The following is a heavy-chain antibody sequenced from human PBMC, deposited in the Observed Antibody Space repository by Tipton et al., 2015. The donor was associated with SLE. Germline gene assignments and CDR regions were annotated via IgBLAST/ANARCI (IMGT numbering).Heavy chain of an antibody. V-gene: IGHV1-18*01. CDR2: ISAYNGNT. Sequence: QSGAEVKKPGASVKVSCKASGYTFTSYGISWVRQAPGQGLEWMGWISAYNGNTNYAQKLQGRVTMTTDTSTGTAYMELRSLTSDDTAVYYCARDRRSYYDYCYGMDVWGQGTTVTVSS. CDR1: GYTFTSYG. CDR3: ARDRRSYYDYCYGMDV. D-gene: IGHD1-26*01. J-gene: IGHJ6*02.